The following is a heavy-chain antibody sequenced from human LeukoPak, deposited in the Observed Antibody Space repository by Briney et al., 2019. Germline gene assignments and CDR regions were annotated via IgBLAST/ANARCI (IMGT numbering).Heavy chain of an antibody. CDR2: ISRSGSTK. D-gene: IGHD2-15*01. V-gene: IGHV3-11*01. J-gene: IGHJ6*03. Sequence: GGSLRLSCAASGFTFSDYNMRWIRQAPGKGLEWVTSISRSGSTKYYADSVKGRFTISRDNAKNSLFLQMNSLRAEDTAVYYCARVLRYCSGGNCYSGGLGYMDVWGKGTTVTISS. CDR3: ARVLRYCSGGNCYSGGLGYMDV. CDR1: GFTFSDYN.